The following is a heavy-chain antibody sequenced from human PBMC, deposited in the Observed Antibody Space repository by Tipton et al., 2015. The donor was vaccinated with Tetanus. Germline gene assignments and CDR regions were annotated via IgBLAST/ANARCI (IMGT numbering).Heavy chain of an antibody. CDR2: IYYSGST. CDR3: ARALYGDHDWYFDL. J-gene: IGHJ2*01. Sequence: SLTCTVSGGSISSYYWSWIRQPPGKGLEWIGYIYYSGSTNYNPSLKSRVTISVDTSKNQFSLKLSSVTAADTAVYYCARALYGDHDWYFDLWGRGTLVTVSS. D-gene: IGHD4-17*01. CDR1: GGSISSYY. V-gene: IGHV4-59*01.